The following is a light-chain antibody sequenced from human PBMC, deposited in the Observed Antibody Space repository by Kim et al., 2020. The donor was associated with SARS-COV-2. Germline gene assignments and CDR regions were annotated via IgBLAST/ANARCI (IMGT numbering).Light chain of an antibody. CDR1: SSDVGAYNY. CDR2: DVT. J-gene: IGLJ3*02. Sequence: QSALTQPASVSGSPGQSITISCTGTSSDVGAYNYVSWFQQHPGKAPKLMIYDVTKRPSGVSNRFSGSKSANTASLTISGLQAEDEADYYCSSYTRSSTWVFGGGTQLTVL. CDR3: SSYTRSSTWV. V-gene: IGLV2-14*01.